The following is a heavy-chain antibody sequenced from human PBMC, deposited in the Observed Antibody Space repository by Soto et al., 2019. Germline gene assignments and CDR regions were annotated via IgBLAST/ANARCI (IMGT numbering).Heavy chain of an antibody. V-gene: IGHV1-69*02. CDR1: GGTFSSYT. D-gene: IGHD6-13*01. CDR2: IIPILGIA. Sequence: QVQLVQSGAEVKKPGSSVKVSCKASGGTFSSYTISWVRQAPGQGLEWMGRIIPILGIANYAQKFRGRVTITADKPTSTAYMELSSLRSEDTSVYYCASGAAAGHFDYWGQGTLVTVSS. CDR3: ASGAAAGHFDY. J-gene: IGHJ4*02.